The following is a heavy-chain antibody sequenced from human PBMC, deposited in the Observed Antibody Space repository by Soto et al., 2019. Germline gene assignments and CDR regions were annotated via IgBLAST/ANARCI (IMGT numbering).Heavy chain of an antibody. V-gene: IGHV3-23*01. J-gene: IGHJ4*02. CDR2: ISGSGGST. CDR3: AKGGSGYDLVLTIFDY. Sequence: GGSLRLSCAASGFTFSSYAMSWVRQAPGKGLEWVSAISGSGGSTYYADSVKGRFTISRDNSKNTLYLQMNSLRAEDTAVYYCAKGGSGYDLVLTIFDYWGQGTLVTVPQ. D-gene: IGHD5-12*01. CDR1: GFTFSSYA.